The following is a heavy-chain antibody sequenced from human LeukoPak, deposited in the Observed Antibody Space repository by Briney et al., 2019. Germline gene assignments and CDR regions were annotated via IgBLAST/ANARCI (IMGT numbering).Heavy chain of an antibody. CDR1: GFTVSSNY. CDR2: IYSGGST. D-gene: IGHD7-27*01. CDR3: AKYTGRRAFDM. Sequence: GGSLRLSCAASGFTVSSNYMSWVRQAPGKGLEWVSVIYSGGSTHYADSVKGRFTISRDNSKNTLYLQMNSLRAEDTAVYYCAKYTGRRAFDMWGQGTMVTVSS. V-gene: IGHV3-53*01. J-gene: IGHJ3*02.